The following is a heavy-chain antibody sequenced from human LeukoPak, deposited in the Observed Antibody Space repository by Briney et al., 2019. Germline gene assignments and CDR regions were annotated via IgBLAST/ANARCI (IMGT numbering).Heavy chain of an antibody. J-gene: IGHJ3*02. CDR1: GFTFSNAR. Sequence: GGSLRLSCAASGFTFSNARMSWVRQAPGKGLEWVSVIYSGGSTYYADSVKGRFTISRDNSKNTLYLQMNSLRAEDTAVYYCAYGSGSYYDAFDIWGQGTMVTVSS. V-gene: IGHV3-53*01. CDR3: AYGSGSYYDAFDI. CDR2: IYSGGST. D-gene: IGHD3-10*01.